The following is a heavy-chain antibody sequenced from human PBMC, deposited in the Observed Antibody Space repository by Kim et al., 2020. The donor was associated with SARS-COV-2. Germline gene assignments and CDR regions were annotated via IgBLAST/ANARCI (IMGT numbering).Heavy chain of an antibody. CDR1: GGSISGNSYY. D-gene: IGHD4-4*01. CDR2: NYYSGST. Sequence: SETLSLTCTVSGGSISGNSYYWVWIRQPPGKGREGIGSNYYSGSTYYNPSLKSRVTISIDTSKNQFSLKLGTVTAAAAAVYYCASSEVDDYNYAPNFDYLRQGTLVTVPS. J-gene: IGHJ4*02. CDR3: ASSEVDDYNYAPNFDY. V-gene: IGHV4-39*01.